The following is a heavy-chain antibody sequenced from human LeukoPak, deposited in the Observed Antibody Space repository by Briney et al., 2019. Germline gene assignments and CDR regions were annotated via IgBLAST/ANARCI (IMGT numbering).Heavy chain of an antibody. J-gene: IGHJ5*02. D-gene: IGHD1-26*01. CDR2: IRSKANSYAT. V-gene: IGHV3-73*01. CDR1: GFTFSGSA. CDR3: TRRRGSYYWFDP. Sequence: GGSLRLSCAASGFTFSGSAMHWVRQASGKGLEWVGRIRSKANSYATAYAASVKGRFTISRDDSKNTAYLQMNSLKTEDTAVYYCTRRRGSYYWFDPWGQGTLVTVSS.